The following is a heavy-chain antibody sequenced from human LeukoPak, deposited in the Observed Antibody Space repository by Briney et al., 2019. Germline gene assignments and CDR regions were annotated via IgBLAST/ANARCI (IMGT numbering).Heavy chain of an antibody. CDR1: GGSISSYY. J-gene: IGHJ4*02. Sequence: SETLSLTCTVSGGSISSYYWSWIRQPPGKGLEWIGYIYYNGSTNYNPSLKSRVAISVDTSKNQFSLKLSSVTAADTAVYYCARTGNSGSYYYFDYWGQGTLVTVSS. CDR3: ARTGNSGSYYYFDY. D-gene: IGHD1-26*01. CDR2: IYYNGST. V-gene: IGHV4-59*08.